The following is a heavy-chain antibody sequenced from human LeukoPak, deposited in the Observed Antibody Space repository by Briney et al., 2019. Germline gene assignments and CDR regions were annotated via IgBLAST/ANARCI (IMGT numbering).Heavy chain of an antibody. CDR2: INHSGST. CDR1: GGPFSGYY. V-gene: IGHV4-34*01. J-gene: IGHJ4*02. Sequence: SETLSLTCAVYGGPFSGYYWSWIRQPPGKGLEWIGEINHSGSTNYNPSLKSRVTISVDTSKNQFSLKLSSVTAADTAVYYCARSTGYSYGAVGYWGQGTLVTVSS. D-gene: IGHD5-18*01. CDR3: ARSTGYSYGAVGY.